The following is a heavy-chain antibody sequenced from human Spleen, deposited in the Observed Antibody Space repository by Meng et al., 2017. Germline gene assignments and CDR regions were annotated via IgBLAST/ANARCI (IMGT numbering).Heavy chain of an antibody. D-gene: IGHD4-17*01. V-gene: IGHV3-23*01. Sequence: GGSLRLSCAASGFTFSSYVMSWVRQAPGKGLEWVSVIYSSDNGGSAYYADSVRGRFTMSRDISRNTLYLQMNSLRAEDTAVYYCARDRGTTVTTAVGYFDYWGQGTLVTVSS. CDR3: ARDRGTTVTTAVGYFDY. CDR1: GFTFSSYV. J-gene: IGHJ4*02. CDR2: IYSSDNGGSA.